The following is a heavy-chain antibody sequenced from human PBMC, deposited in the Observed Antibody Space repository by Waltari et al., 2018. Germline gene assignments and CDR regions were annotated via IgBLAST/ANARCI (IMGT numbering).Heavy chain of an antibody. Sequence: QVQLQESGPGLVKPSETLSLTCTVSGGSISSHYWSWIRQPPGKGLEWIGYIYYSVSTNYNPSLKSRVTISVDTSKNQFSLKLSSVTAADTAVYYCARGGYNLNYWGQGTLVTVSS. CDR2: IYYSVST. D-gene: IGHD1-20*01. CDR1: GGSISSHY. J-gene: IGHJ4*02. CDR3: ARGGYNLNY. V-gene: IGHV4-59*11.